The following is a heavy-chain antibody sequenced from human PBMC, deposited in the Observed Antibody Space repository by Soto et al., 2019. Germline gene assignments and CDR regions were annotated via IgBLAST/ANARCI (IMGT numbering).Heavy chain of an antibody. D-gene: IGHD2-21*01. Sequence: GGSLRLSCAASGFTVSSNYMSWVRQAPGKGLEWVSVIYSGGSTYYADSVKGRFTISRDNSKNTLYLQMNSLRAEDTAVYYCASFRDSGDYFDYWGQGTLVTVSS. J-gene: IGHJ4*02. CDR3: ASFRDSGDYFDY. V-gene: IGHV3-53*05. CDR2: IYSGGST. CDR1: GFTVSSNY.